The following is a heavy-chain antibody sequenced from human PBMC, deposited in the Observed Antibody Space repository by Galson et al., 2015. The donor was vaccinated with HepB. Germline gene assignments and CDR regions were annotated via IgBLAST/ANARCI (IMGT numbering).Heavy chain of an antibody. CDR2: INHSGTT. CDR3: GRGPYVGRFFGYSAYTGDPGMDF. D-gene: IGHD5-12*01. Sequence: ETLSLTCAVYGGSFSNYYWSWIRQPPGKGLEWIGEINHSGTTNYNPSLKSRITISLDKSKNQFSLRLSSVTAADTAMYYCGRGPYVGRFFGYSAYTGDPGMDFWGQGTTVTVSS. CDR1: GGSFSNYY. J-gene: IGHJ6*02. V-gene: IGHV4-34*01.